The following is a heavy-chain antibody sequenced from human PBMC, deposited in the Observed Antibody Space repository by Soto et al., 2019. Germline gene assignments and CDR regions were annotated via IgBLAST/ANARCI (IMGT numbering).Heavy chain of an antibody. Sequence: QEQLVESGGGVVQPGRSLRLSCAVSGLTLRNYGMHWFRQAPGKGLEWVAVISYDGSDKYYADSVKGRFTISRDNSKNTFYVQIISLRGEDTAVYYCAIAGYGSLIDHFDMDGWGQGTTVTVSS. CDR1: GLTLRNYG. J-gene: IGHJ6*02. D-gene: IGHD5-18*01. CDR2: ISYDGSDK. CDR3: AIAGYGSLIDHFDMDG. V-gene: IGHV3-30*03.